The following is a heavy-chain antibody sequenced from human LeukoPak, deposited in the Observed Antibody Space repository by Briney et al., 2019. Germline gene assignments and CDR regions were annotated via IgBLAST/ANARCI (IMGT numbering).Heavy chain of an antibody. CDR2: IWYDGKNK. J-gene: IGHJ4*02. V-gene: IGHV3-33*01. Sequence: PGGSLRLSCAASGFNFTGYGIHWVRQVPGKGLDWVAVIWYDGKNKHYADSVKGRFTISRDTSKNTVYLQMNSLRAEDTAVYYCTRVSESGNSDYWGQGTLVTVSS. CDR1: GFNFTGYG. CDR3: TRVSESGNSDY. D-gene: IGHD4-23*01.